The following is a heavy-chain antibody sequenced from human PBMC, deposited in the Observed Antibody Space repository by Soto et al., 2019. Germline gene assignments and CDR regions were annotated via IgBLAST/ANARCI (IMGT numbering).Heavy chain of an antibody. CDR2: ISYDGSNK. V-gene: IGHV3-30*18. J-gene: IGHJ4*01. Sequence: GGSLRLSCAASGFTFSSYGMHWVRQAPGKGLEWVAVISYDGSNKYYADSVKGRFTISRDNSKNTLYLQMNSLRAEDTAVYYCAKGKHSAYAFLVDYSGQGTLITVSS. CDR1: GFTFSSYG. CDR3: AKGKHSAYAFLVDY. D-gene: IGHD5-12*01.